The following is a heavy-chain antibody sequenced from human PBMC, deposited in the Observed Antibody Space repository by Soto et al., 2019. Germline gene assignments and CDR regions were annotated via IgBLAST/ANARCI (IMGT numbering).Heavy chain of an antibody. CDR1: GFTFSSYA. D-gene: IGHD3-22*01. J-gene: IGHJ4*02. V-gene: IGHV3-23*01. Sequence: PGGSLRLSCAASGFTFSSYAMSWVRQAPGKGLEWVSAISGSGGSTYYADSVKGRFTISRDNSKNTLYLQMNSLRAEDTAVYYCAKVTMIVVVPNLFDYWGQGTLVTVSS. CDR2: ISGSGGST. CDR3: AKVTMIVVVPNLFDY.